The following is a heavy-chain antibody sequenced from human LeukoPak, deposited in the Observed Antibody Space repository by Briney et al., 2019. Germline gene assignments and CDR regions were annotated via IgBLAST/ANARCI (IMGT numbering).Heavy chain of an antibody. V-gene: IGHV1-69*01. CDR2: IIPIFGTA. CDR1: GGTFSSYA. Sequence: ASVKVSCKASGGTFSSYAISWVRQAPGQGLEWMGGIIPIFGTANYAQKFQGRVTITADESTSTAYMELSRLRSDDTAVYYCARGTDYGDYGGTWFYYYYMDVWGEGTTVTVSS. CDR3: ARGTDYGDYGGTWFYYYYMDV. J-gene: IGHJ6*03. D-gene: IGHD4-17*01.